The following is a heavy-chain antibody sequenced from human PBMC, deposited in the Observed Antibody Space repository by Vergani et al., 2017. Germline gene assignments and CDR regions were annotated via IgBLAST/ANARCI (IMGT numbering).Heavy chain of an antibody. CDR2: IDHTGRP. Sequence: QVQLQQWGGGLLKPSETLSLTCVVNGGSFTSYHWTWICQSPGEGLEWVGDIDHTGRPDYNPSLKSRLTMSVDKSRNQFSLTLNSVTATDTAIYFCARVNTETNGHLYYYYYIDVWGQGTAVTVS. V-gene: IGHV4-34*01. J-gene: IGHJ6*03. CDR1: GGSFTSYH. D-gene: IGHD4-11*01. CDR3: ARVNTETNGHLYYYYYIDV.